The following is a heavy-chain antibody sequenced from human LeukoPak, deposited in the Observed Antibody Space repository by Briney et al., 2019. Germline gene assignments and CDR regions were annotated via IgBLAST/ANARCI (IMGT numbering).Heavy chain of an antibody. V-gene: IGHV1-69*13. Sequence: SVKVSCKASGYTFTSYGISWVRQAPGQGLEWMGGIIPIFGTANYAQKFQGRVTITADESTSTAYMELSSLRSEDTAVYYCARSRDTAMVTFFDYWGQGTLVTVSS. CDR1: GYTFTSYG. CDR3: ARSRDTAMVTFFDY. J-gene: IGHJ4*02. D-gene: IGHD5-18*01. CDR2: IIPIFGTA.